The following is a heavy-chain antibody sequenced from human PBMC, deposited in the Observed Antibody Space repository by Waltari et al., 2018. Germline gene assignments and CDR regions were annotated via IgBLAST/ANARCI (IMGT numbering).Heavy chain of an antibody. CDR2: ISHSGST. V-gene: IGHV4-4*02. CDR1: GGSISSSTW. J-gene: IGHJ4*02. Sequence: QVQLQESGPGLVKPSGTLSLTCAVSGGSISSSTWWSWVRQPPGKGLEWIGEISHSGSTNNNQTLKSRVTISVDKSKNQFSLKLSSVSAADTAVYDFARDVGATGGFDYWGQGTLVTVSS. CDR3: ARDVGATGGFDY. D-gene: IGHD1-26*01.